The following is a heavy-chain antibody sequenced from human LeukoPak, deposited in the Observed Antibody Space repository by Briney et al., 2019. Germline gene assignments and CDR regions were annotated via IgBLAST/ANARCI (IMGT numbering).Heavy chain of an antibody. CDR2: IYHSGST. CDR3: ARLRKYSSSPHSDY. V-gene: IGHV4-30-2*01. D-gene: IGHD6-6*01. J-gene: IGHJ4*02. Sequence: PSQTLSLTCAVSGGSISSGGYSWSWIRQPPGKGLEWIGYIYHSGSTYYNPCLKSRVTISVDRSKNQFSLKLSSVTAADTAVYYCARLRKYSSSPHSDYWGQGTLVTVSS. CDR1: GGSISSGGYS.